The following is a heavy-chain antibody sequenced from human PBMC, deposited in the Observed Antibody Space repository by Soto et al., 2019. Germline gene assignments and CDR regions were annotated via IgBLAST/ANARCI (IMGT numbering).Heavy chain of an antibody. J-gene: IGHJ5*02. CDR2: IYHSGST. V-gene: IGHV4-30-2*01. CDR1: GGSISSGGYS. CDR3: ARVPSP. Sequence: QLQLQESGSGLVKPSQTLYLTCAVSGGSISSGGYSWSLIRQPPWKGLEWIGYIYHSGSTYYNPSIKRRVTLSVDRSQNQFSLKLSSVTAADTAVYYCARVPSPWGQGTLVTVSS.